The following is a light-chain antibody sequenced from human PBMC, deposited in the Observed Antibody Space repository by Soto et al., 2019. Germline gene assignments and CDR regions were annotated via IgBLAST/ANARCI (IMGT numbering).Light chain of an antibody. CDR3: CAYAGXYTRYV. V-gene: IGLV2-8*01. J-gene: IGLJ1*01. CDR1: SSDVGAFDY. CDR2: DVS. Sequence: QSVLTQPPSASGSPGQSVTISCTGTSSDVGAFDYVSWYQQHPGKAPKVMIYDVSKRPSGVPDRFSGSKSGNTASLTVSGLQAEDEAVYFCCAYAGXYTRYVFGSGTKVTVL.